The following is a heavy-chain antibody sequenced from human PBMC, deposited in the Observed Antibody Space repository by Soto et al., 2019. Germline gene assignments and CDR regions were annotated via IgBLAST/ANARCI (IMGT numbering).Heavy chain of an antibody. D-gene: IGHD2-2*01. Sequence: ASVKVSCKPSGGTFTNYAFSWVRQAPGQGLEWMGGIIPIFGTPDYAQNFQGRATITADESTRTASMELSSLRSDDTAVYYCARERSVGYCITTTCPKPFYYYAMDVWGRGTTVTVSS. CDR3: ARERSVGYCITTTCPKPFYYYAMDV. CDR2: IIPIFGTP. J-gene: IGHJ6*02. V-gene: IGHV1-69*13. CDR1: GGTFTNYA.